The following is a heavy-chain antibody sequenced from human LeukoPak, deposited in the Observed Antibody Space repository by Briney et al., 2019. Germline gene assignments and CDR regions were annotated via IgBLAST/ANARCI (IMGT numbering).Heavy chain of an antibody. CDR1: GGSISSYY. J-gene: IGHJ3*02. CDR2: IYYSGST. V-gene: IGHV4-59*08. Sequence: SETLSLTCTVSGGSISSYYWGWIRQPPGKGLEWIGYIYYSGSTNYNPSLKSRVTISVDTSKNQFSLKLSSVTAADTAVYYCARTLQERWLQSDDALDIWGQGTMVTVSS. D-gene: IGHD5-24*01. CDR3: ARTLQERWLQSDDALDI.